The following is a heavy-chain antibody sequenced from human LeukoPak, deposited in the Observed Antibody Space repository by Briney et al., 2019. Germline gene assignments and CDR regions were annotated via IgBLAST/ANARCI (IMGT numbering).Heavy chain of an antibody. D-gene: IGHD3-10*01. CDR3: ARGGIWFGETYDY. CDR1: GGTFSSYA. Sequence: GASVKVSCKASGGTFSSYAISWVRQAPGQGLEWMGGIIPIFGTANYAQKFQGRVTITADKSTSTAYMELSSPRSEDTAVYYCARGGIWFGETYDYWGQGTLVTVSS. CDR2: IIPIFGTA. J-gene: IGHJ4*02. V-gene: IGHV1-69*06.